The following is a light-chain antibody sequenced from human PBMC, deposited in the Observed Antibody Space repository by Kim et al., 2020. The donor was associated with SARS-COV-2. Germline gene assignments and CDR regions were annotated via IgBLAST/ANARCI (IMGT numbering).Light chain of an antibody. CDR2: AAS. J-gene: IGKJ1*01. CDR3: QKYNSAPWT. CDR1: QDVASS. V-gene: IGKV1-27*01. Sequence: ASVGDSVTIPCRASQDVASSLAWYQQKPGKVPQVLIYAASALQSGVPSRFSDSGSGTEFTLTIGSLQTEDVATYYCQKYNSAPWTFGPGTKVDIK.